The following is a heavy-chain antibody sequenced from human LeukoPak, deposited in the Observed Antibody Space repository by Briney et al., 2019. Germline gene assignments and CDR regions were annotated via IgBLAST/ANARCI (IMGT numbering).Heavy chain of an antibody. CDR1: GGSLGGYY. CDR2: IYYSGST. D-gene: IGHD3-10*01. CDR3: ARGGTMVREFSYFDY. J-gene: IGHJ4*02. V-gene: IGHV4-59*12. Sequence: SETLSLTCTVSGGSLGGYYWSWIRQPPGKGLEWIGYIYYSGSTNYNPSLKSRVTISVDKSKNQFSLKLSSVTAADTAVYYCARGGTMVREFSYFDYWGQGTLVTVSS.